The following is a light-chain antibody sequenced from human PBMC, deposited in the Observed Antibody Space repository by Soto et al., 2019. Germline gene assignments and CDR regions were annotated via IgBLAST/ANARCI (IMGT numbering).Light chain of an antibody. Sequence: DIQMTQSPSTLSASVGDRVTITCRASQSISSWLAWYQQKPGKAPKLLIYKASSLESGVPSRFSGSGSGTAFTLTISSLQTDDLATDYCQQYNSYWTFGQGTKVEIK. V-gene: IGKV1-5*03. J-gene: IGKJ1*01. CDR1: QSISSW. CDR3: QQYNSYWT. CDR2: KAS.